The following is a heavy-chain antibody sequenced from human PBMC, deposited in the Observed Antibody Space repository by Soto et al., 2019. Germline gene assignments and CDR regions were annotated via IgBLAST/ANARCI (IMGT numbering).Heavy chain of an antibody. CDR1: GFTFTNSA. D-gene: IGHD2-21*02. V-gene: IGHV1-58*01. CDR2: IVVGSGGT. Sequence: GASVKVSCKASGFTFTNSAVQWVRQARGQRLEWIGWIVVGSGGTNYAQKLQERVTITTDTSTSTAYMELRSLRSDDTAVYYCARVVVVTAGGWFDPWGQGTLVTVSS. CDR3: ARVVVVTAGGWFDP. J-gene: IGHJ5*02.